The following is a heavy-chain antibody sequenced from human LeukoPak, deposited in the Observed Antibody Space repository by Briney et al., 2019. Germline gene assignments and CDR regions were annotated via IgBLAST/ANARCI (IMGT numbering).Heavy chain of an antibody. J-gene: IGHJ5*02. CDR3: ARFCNYYDSSGYYYGFDP. D-gene: IGHD3-22*01. Sequence: SETLSLTCTVSGGSISSYYWSWIRQPPGKGLEWNGYIYYSGRANYNPSLKSRVTISVDTSKNQYSLKLSSLTAADTAVYYCARFCNYYDSSGYYYGFDPWGQGTLVTVSS. V-gene: IGHV4-59*01. CDR2: IYYSGRA. CDR1: GGSISSYY.